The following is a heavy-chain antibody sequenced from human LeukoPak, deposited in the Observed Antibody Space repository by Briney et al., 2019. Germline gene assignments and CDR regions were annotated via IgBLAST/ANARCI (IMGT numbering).Heavy chain of an antibody. Sequence: PSETLSLTCTVSGSSISSYYWSWIRQPPGKGLEWIGYIYYSGSTNYNPSLKSRVTISVDTSKNQFSLKLSSVTAADTAVYYCARASDFWSGYYLDYWGQGTLVTVSS. V-gene: IGHV4-59*01. J-gene: IGHJ4*02. CDR1: GSSISSYY. CDR3: ARASDFWSGYYLDY. CDR2: IYYSGST. D-gene: IGHD3-3*01.